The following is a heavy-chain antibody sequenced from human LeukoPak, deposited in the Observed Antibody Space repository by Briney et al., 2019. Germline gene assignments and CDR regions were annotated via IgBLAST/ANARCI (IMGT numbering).Heavy chain of an antibody. J-gene: IGHJ6*02. CDR1: GFTFSSYW. Sequence: GGSLRLSCAASGFTFSSYWMSWVRQAPGKGLEWVANIKQDGSEKYYVDSVKGRFTISRDNSKNTLYLQMNSLRAEDTAVYYCARDLCGDGYNCYGMDVWGQGTTVTVSS. CDR3: ARDLCGDGYNCYGMDV. D-gene: IGHD5-12*01. V-gene: IGHV3-7*01. CDR2: IKQDGSEK.